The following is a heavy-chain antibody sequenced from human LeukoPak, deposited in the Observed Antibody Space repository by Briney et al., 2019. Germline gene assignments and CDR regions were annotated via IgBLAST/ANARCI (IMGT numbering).Heavy chain of an antibody. Sequence: ASVKVSCKASGYTFTSYYMHWVRQAPGQGLEWMGWINPNSGGTNNAQKFKGRVTMTRDTSISTAYMELSRLRSDDTAVYYCARGDIVVLPAGIPHNWFDPWGQGTLVTVSS. D-gene: IGHD2-2*02. CDR1: GYTFTSYY. CDR3: ARGDIVVLPAGIPHNWFDP. V-gene: IGHV1-2*02. J-gene: IGHJ5*02. CDR2: INPNSGGT.